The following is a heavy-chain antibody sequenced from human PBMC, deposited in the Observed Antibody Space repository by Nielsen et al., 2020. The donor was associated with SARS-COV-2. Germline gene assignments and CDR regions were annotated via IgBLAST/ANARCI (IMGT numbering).Heavy chain of an antibody. D-gene: IGHD6-19*01. V-gene: IGHV3-30*09. Sequence: LKISCAASGFSISNYALHWVRQAPGKGLEWGAMISYEGSYKYYADSVKGRFAICRENSRNTVFLQMNSLTTDDTAVDYCARGAVAGASPLDYWGQGTLVTVSS. CDR2: ISYEGSYK. CDR3: ARGAVAGASPLDY. J-gene: IGHJ4*02. CDR1: GFSISNYA.